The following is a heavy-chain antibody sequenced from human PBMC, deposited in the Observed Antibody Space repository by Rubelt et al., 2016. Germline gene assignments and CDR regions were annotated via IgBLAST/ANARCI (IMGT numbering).Heavy chain of an antibody. J-gene: IGHJ5*02. CDR1: GFTFSNYA. D-gene: IGHD3-10*01. CDR3: TSFYGGFDP. Sequence: QLVESGGGVVQPGRSLRLSCATSGFTFSNYAMHWVRQAQGKGLECVAVISDDGTIEYYADSVKGRFTISRDNSKNTLYLQMNSLRVEDTAVYYCTSFYGGFDPWGQGALVTVSS. V-gene: IGHV3-30*14. CDR2: ISDDGTIE.